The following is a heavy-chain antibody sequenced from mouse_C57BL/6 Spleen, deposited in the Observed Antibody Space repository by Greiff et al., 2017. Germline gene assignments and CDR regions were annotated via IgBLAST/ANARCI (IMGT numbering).Heavy chain of an antibody. CDR1: GFNIKDDY. D-gene: IGHD1-1*01. J-gene: IGHJ2*01. Sequence: EVQLQQSGAELVRPGASVKLSCTASGFNIKDDYMHWVKQRPEQGLEWIGWIDPENGDTEYASKFQGKATITADTSSNTAYLQLSSLTSEDTAVYYCTRYGSSSYFDYWGQGTTLTVSS. CDR3: TRYGSSSYFDY. V-gene: IGHV14-4*01. CDR2: IDPENGDT.